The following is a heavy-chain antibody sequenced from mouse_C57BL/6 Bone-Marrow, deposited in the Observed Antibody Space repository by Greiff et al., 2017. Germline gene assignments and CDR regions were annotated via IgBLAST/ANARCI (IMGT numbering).Heavy chain of an antibody. CDR3: AIYYYGSSPGYFDV. V-gene: IGHV1-52*01. CDR1: GYTFTSYW. D-gene: IGHD1-1*01. J-gene: IGHJ1*03. Sequence: QVQLLQPGAELVRPGSSVKLSCKASGYTFTSYWMHWVQQRPIQGLEWIGNIDPSDSETHYNQKFKDQATLTVDKSSSTAYMQISSLTSEDSAVYYCAIYYYGSSPGYFDVWGTGTTVTVAS. CDR2: IDPSDSET.